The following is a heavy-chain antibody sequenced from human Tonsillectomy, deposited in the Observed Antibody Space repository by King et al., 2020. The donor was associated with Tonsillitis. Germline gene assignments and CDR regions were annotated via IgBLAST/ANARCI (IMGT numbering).Heavy chain of an antibody. CDR1: NFIVNSNY. CDR3: ASFTGYSSGWGPPGRAFDI. J-gene: IGHJ3*02. CDR2: IYSAGST. D-gene: IGHD6-19*01. Sequence: VQLVESGGGLVQPGGSLRLSCAASNFIVNSNYMNWIRQAPGKGLEWVSLIYSAGSTYYADSVKGRFTISRDNSKNTLYLHMNSLRVEDTAVYYCASFTGYSSGWGPPGRAFDIWGQGTMVTVSS. V-gene: IGHV3-66*01.